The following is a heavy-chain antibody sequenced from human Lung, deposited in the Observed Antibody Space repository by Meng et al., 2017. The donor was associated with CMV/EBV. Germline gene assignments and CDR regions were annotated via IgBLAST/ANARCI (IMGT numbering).Heavy chain of an antibody. CDR3: MRAVHGLEI. CDR2: VNPYNGDG. J-gene: IGHJ6*02. Sequence: ASXXVSCKASGYTLTTYGINWVRQAPGQGLEWMGWVNPYNGDGGFAQRFQGRVTVTTDTSINTAYLELTSLRSDDTAVYYCMRAVHGLEIWCQGTTVTV. D-gene: IGHD4-17*01. CDR1: GYTLTTYG. V-gene: IGHV1-8*01.